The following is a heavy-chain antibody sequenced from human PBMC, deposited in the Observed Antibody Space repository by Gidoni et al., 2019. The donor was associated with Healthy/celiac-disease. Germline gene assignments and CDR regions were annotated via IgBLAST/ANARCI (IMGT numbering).Heavy chain of an antibody. D-gene: IGHD3-22*01. CDR3: ARADMIVGTGAFDI. CDR2: STHSGST. CDR1: GGSFSGYY. V-gene: IGHV4-34*01. J-gene: IGHJ3*02. Sequence: VQLQQWGAGLLKPSETLSLTCAVYGGSFSGYYWSWIRQPPGKGLGWIGESTHSGSTNYNPSLKSRVTIAVDTSKNQFSLKLSSVTAADTAVYYCARADMIVGTGAFDIGGQGTMVTVSS.